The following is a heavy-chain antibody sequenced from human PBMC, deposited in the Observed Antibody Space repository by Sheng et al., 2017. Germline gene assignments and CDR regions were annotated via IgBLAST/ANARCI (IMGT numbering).Heavy chain of an antibody. CDR1: GGSFSGYY. CDR3: ARTVFWSGYYRRARLDAFDI. J-gene: IGHJ3*02. D-gene: IGHD3-3*01. V-gene: IGHV4-34*01. Sequence: QVQLQQWGAGLLKPSETLSLTCAVYGGSFSGYYWSWIRQPPGKGLEWIGEINHSGSTNYNPSLKSRVTISVDTSKNQFSLKLSSVTAADTAVYYCARTVFWSGYYRRARLDAFDIWGQGTMVTVSS. CDR2: INHSGST.